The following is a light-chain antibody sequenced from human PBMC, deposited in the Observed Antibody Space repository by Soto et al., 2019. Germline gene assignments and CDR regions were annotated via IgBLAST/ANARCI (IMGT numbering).Light chain of an antibody. Sequence: EIVLTQSPGTLSLSPGERATLSCRASQSVSSSYLAWYQQKPGQAPRLLIYGASSRATGIPDRFSGSGSGTDFTLTISRLEPEDFAVDYCQQYGSSPRTFGPGTKVDIK. CDR3: QQYGSSPRT. CDR2: GAS. V-gene: IGKV3-20*01. CDR1: QSVSSSY. J-gene: IGKJ3*01.